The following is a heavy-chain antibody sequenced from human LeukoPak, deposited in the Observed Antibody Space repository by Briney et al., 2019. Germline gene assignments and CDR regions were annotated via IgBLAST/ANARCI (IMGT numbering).Heavy chain of an antibody. CDR3: ARSSEYSYGPPYDAFDI. D-gene: IGHD5-18*01. CDR2: IYCSGST. Sequence: PSETLSLTCTVSGGSISSYYWSWIRQPPGKGLEWIGYIYCSGSTNYNPSLKSRVTISVDTSKNQFSLKLSSVTAADTAVYYCARSSEYSYGPPYDAFDIWGQGTMVTVSS. V-gene: IGHV4-59*01. CDR1: GGSISSYY. J-gene: IGHJ3*02.